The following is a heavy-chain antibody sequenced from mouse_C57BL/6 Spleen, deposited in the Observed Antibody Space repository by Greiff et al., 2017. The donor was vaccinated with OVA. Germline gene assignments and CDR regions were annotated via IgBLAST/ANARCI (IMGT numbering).Heavy chain of an antibody. CDR3: TTYWGY. CDR2: IDPENGDT. D-gene: IGHD4-1*01. CDR1: GFNIKDDY. Sequence: EVQLQQSGAELVRPGASVKLSCTASGFNIKDDYMHWVKQRPEPGLEWIGRIDPENGDTEYASKFQGKATITADTSSNTAYLQLSSLASEDTTVYYCTTYWGYWGQGTTLTVSA. V-gene: IGHV14-4*01. J-gene: IGHJ2*01.